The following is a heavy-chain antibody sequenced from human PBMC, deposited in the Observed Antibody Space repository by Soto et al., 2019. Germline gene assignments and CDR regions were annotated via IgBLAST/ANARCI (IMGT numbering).Heavy chain of an antibody. D-gene: IGHD3-3*02. CDR2: IIPIFGTA. V-gene: IGHV1-69*06. CDR3: ARDIFGHVDAFDL. J-gene: IGHJ3*01. CDR1: GGTFSSYA. Sequence: SVKVSCKASGGTFSSYAISWVLQAPGQGLEWMGGIIPIFGTANYAQKFQGRVTITADTSTNTGYMEMRSLTSDDTAVYYCARDIFGHVDAFDLWGQGTMVTVSS.